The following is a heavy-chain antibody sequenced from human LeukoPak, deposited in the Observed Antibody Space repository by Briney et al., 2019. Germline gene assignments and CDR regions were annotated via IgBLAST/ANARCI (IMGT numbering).Heavy chain of an antibody. CDR1: AFTFSSYW. CDR2: IKQDGSEK. D-gene: IGHD1-26*01. J-gene: IGHJ3*02. Sequence: GGSLRLSCAASAFTFSSYWMTWVRQAPGEGLEWVANIKQDGSEKYYVDSVKGRFTISRDNANNSLFLQMNSLRAEDMALYSCAKGRIGSYYSAFDIWGQGTMVTVSS. V-gene: IGHV3-7*03. CDR3: AKGRIGSYYSAFDI.